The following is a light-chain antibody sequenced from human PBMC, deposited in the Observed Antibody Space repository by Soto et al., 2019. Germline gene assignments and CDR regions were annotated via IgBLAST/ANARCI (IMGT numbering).Light chain of an antibody. CDR2: DAS. CDR1: QSIIRW. CDR3: QLYNRNTWS. Sequence: QMTQSPSALSASVGDSVTITCRASQSIIRWLAWYQQKPGKSPNLLIYDASKLESGVPSRFSGSESGTEFTEFTLTINGLQPDDFATYFCQLYNRNTWSFGPGTKVDIK. V-gene: IGKV1-5*01. J-gene: IGKJ1*01.